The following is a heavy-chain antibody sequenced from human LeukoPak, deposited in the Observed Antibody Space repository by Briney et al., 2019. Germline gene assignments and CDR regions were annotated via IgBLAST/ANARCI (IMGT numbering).Heavy chain of an antibody. CDR2: IYHSGST. J-gene: IGHJ4*02. V-gene: IGHV4-38-2*01. CDR3: ARDLLGYGNFDY. CDR1: GYSISSGYY. Sequence: PSETLSLTCAVSGYSISSGYYWGWIRQPPGKGLEWIGSIYHSGSTYYNPSLNSRVTISVDTSENQFSLKLSSVTAADTAVYYCARDLLGYGNFDYWGQGTLVTVSS. D-gene: IGHD5-12*01.